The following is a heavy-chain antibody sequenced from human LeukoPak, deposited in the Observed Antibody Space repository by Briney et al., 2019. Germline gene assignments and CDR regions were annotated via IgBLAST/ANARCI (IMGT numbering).Heavy chain of an antibody. J-gene: IGHJ4*02. Sequence: PGGSLRLSCAASGFTFSNAWMSWVRQAPGKGLEWVGRIKSKTDGGTTDYAAPVKGRFTISRDDSKNTLYLQMNSLKTEDTAVHYCTTDISAGAYCGGDCYSFVYWGQGTLVTVSS. D-gene: IGHD2-21*02. V-gene: IGHV3-15*01. CDR1: GFTFSNAW. CDR3: TTDISAGAYCGGDCYSFVY. CDR2: IKSKTDGGTT.